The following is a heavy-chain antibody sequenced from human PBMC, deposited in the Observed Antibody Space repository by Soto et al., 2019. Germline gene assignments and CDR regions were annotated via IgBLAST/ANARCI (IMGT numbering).Heavy chain of an antibody. V-gene: IGHV3-23*01. J-gene: IGHJ4*02. Sequence: EVQLLESGGGLVQPGGSLRLSCAASGFTFSSAAMSWVRQAPGKGLEWVSVISGSGGSTYYADSVKGRFTISRDNPENTLYLQMNSLRAEDTAVYYCAKEGGYTYGYVDCWGQGTLVTVSS. CDR1: GFTFSSAA. D-gene: IGHD5-18*01. CDR3: AKEGGYTYGYVDC. CDR2: ISGSGGST.